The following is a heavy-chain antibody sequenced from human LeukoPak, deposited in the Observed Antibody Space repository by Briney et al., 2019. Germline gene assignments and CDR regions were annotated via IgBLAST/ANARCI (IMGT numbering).Heavy chain of an antibody. V-gene: IGHV3-30*18. Sequence: GGSLRPSCAASGFTFSSYGMHWVRQAPGKGLEWVAVISYDGSNKYYADSVKGRFTISRDNSKNTLYLQMNSLRAEDTAVYYCAKDRRYYGSGSYMDYWGQGTLVTVSS. CDR2: ISYDGSNK. J-gene: IGHJ4*02. D-gene: IGHD3-10*01. CDR3: AKDRRYYGSGSYMDY. CDR1: GFTFSSYG.